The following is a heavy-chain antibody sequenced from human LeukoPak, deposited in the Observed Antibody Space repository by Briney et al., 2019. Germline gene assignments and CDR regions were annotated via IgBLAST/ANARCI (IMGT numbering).Heavy chain of an antibody. V-gene: IGHV4-30-2*01. J-gene: IGHJ3*02. D-gene: IGHD4-23*01. CDR1: GGSISSGGYS. Sequence: SQTLSLTCAVSGGSISSGGYSWSWIRQPPGKGLEWIGYIYHSGSTYYNPSLKSRVTISVDRSKSQFSLKLSSVTAADTAVYYCARADYGGNSGDAFDIWGQGTMVTVSS. CDR3: ARADYGGNSGDAFDI. CDR2: IYHSGST.